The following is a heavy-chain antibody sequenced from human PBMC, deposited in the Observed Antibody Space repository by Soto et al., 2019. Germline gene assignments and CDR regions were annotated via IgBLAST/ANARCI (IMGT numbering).Heavy chain of an antibody. CDR1: GFTFSSYS. CDR2: ITSNGSNK. D-gene: IGHD6-19*01. Sequence: PGGSLRLSCAMSGFTFSSYSMNWVRQAPGKGLEWVASITSNGSNKYYADSVKGRFTISRDNSKNTLYLQMNSLRAEDTAVYYCAKDQASLKWLVVNWGQGTMVTVSS. V-gene: IGHV3-30*02. J-gene: IGHJ3*01. CDR3: AKDQASLKWLVVN.